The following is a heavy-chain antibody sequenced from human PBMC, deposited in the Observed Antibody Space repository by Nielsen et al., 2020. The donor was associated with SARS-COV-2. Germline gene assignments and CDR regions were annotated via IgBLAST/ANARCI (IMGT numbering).Heavy chain of an antibody. V-gene: IGHV3-23*01. CDR3: AKEEGGYCSSTSCYSLDY. D-gene: IGHD2-2*02. CDR1: GFTFSSYA. Sequence: GESLKISCAASGFTFSSYAISWVRQAPGKGLEWVSAISGSGGSTYYADSVKGRFTISRDNSKNTLYLQMNSLRAEDTAVYYCAKEEGGYCSSTSCYSLDYWGQGTLVTVSS. CDR2: ISGSGGST. J-gene: IGHJ4*02.